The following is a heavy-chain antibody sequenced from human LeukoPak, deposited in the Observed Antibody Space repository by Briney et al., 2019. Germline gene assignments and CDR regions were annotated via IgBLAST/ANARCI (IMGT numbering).Heavy chain of an antibody. CDR1: GNTFTSYG. Sequence: GASVKVSCKASGNTFTSYGITWVRQAPGQGLEWMGWISAYNDDTNYAQKLQGRVTMTTDTSTSTAYMELRSLRSDDTALVYCARVRGIVVVVADYWGPGTLVTVSS. V-gene: IGHV1-18*01. D-gene: IGHD2-15*01. J-gene: IGHJ4*02. CDR2: ISAYNDDT. CDR3: ARVRGIVVVVADY.